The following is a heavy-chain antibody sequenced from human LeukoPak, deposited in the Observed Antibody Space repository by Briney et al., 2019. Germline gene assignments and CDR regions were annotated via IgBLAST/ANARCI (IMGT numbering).Heavy chain of an antibody. Sequence: SVKVSXKASGGTFRSYAISWPRQAPGQGLEWMGRIIPILGTAKYGQKFQGNVTITTDEPTSTAYMELSSLRSEDTAVYYCANTDYSNYAEENWFDPWGQGTLDTVSS. V-gene: IGHV1-69*05. CDR1: GGTFRSYA. J-gene: IGHJ5*02. CDR3: ANTDYSNYAEENWFDP. D-gene: IGHD4-11*01. CDR2: IIPILGTA.